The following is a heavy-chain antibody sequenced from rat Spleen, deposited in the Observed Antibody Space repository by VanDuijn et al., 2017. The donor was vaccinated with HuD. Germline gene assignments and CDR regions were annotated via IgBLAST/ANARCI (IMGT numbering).Heavy chain of an antibody. Sequence: EVQLVESGGGLVQPGRSLKLSCAASGFTFSDYYMAWVRQAPTKGLEWVSSISNDGVNTYYPDSVKGRFTISRDNAENTVYLQMNSLRSDDTATYYCVKDRDGGYAFDYWGQGVMVTVSS. CDR1: GFTFSDYY. CDR2: ISNDGVNT. V-gene: IGHV5-20*01. J-gene: IGHJ2*01. CDR3: VKDRDGGYAFDY. D-gene: IGHD1-11*01.